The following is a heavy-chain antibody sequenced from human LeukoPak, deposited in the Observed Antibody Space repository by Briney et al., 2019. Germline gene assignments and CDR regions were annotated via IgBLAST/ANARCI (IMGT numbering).Heavy chain of an antibody. D-gene: IGHD5-12*01. CDR2: IYHSGST. CDR1: GGSISSSNW. CDR3: ARAPGYSGYDWPHYFDY. Sequence: PSETLSLTCAVSGGSISSSNWWSWVRPPPGKGLEWIGEIYHSGSTNYNPSLKSRVTISVDKSKNQFSLKLSSVTAADTAVYYCARAPGYSGYDWPHYFDYWGQGTLVTVSS. V-gene: IGHV4-4*02. J-gene: IGHJ4*02.